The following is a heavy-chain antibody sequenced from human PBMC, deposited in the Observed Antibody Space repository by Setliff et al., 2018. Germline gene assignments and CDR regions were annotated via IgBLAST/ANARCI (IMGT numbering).Heavy chain of an antibody. CDR2: IDKSGSTK. D-gene: IGHD2-8*01. Sequence: GGSLRLSCAASGFTFSDYYMSWIRQAPGKGLEWISYIDKSGSTKYYTDSVKGRFTISRDNAKNSVSLQMNSLSVDDTAVYYCVRNGGNSDCWGQGTLVTVSS. CDR3: VRNGGNSDC. J-gene: IGHJ4*02. CDR1: GFTFSDYY. V-gene: IGHV3-11*01.